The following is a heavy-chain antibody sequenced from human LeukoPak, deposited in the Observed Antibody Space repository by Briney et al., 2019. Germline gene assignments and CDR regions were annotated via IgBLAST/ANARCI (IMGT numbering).Heavy chain of an antibody. D-gene: IGHD6-13*01. Sequence: ASVKVSCKASGYTFPGYYMHWVRQAPGQGLEWMGWINPNSGGTNYAQKFQGRVTMTRDTSISTAYMELSRLRSDDTAVYYCARGAPSYSSSWYDNWFDPWGQGTLVTVSS. CDR2: INPNSGGT. CDR1: GYTFPGYY. J-gene: IGHJ5*02. V-gene: IGHV1-2*02. CDR3: ARGAPSYSSSWYDNWFDP.